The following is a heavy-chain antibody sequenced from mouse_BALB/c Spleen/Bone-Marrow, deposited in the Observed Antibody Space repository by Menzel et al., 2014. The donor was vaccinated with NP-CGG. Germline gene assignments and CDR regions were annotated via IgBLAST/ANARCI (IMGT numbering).Heavy chain of an antibody. CDR3: AAGYYGNSGWFAY. J-gene: IGHJ3*01. D-gene: IGHD2-1*01. V-gene: IGHV1-4*01. Sequence: VQLQQSGAELARPGASVKMSCKASGYTFTSYTMHWVKQRPGQGLEWIGYINPSSGYTNYNQKFKGKATLIADKSSSTAYMQLSSPTSEDSAVYYCAAGYYGNSGWFAYWGQGTLVTVSA. CDR2: INPSSGYT. CDR1: GYTFTSYT.